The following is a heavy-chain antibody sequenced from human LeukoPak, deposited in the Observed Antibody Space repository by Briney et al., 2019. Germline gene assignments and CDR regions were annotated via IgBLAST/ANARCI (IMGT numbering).Heavy chain of an antibody. CDR1: GYTFTSNP. J-gene: IGHJ4*02. V-gene: IGHV1-3*01. D-gene: IGHD2-15*01. Sequence: ASVKVSCKASGYTFTSNPMYWVRQATGQRLEWMGWINVGNGNTKYSQNLQDRVTITRDTSASTAYMELSSLRSEDTAVYYCARGLRRVVVAAATAYYFDYWGQGTLVTVSS. CDR2: INVGNGNT. CDR3: ARGLRRVVVAAATAYYFDY.